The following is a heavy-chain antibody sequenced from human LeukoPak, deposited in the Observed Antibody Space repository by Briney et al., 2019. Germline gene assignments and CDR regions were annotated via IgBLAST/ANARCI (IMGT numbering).Heavy chain of an antibody. J-gene: IGHJ4*02. CDR3: ARGSGYYGSGSVDY. D-gene: IGHD3-10*01. CDR1: GGSISSGGYS. Sequence: SETLSLTCAVSGGSISSGGYSWSWIRQPPGKGLEWIGYIYHSGSTYYNPSLKSRVTISVDRSKNQFSLKLSSVTAADTAVYYCARGSGYYGSGSVDYWGQGTLVTVSS. V-gene: IGHV4-30-2*01. CDR2: IYHSGST.